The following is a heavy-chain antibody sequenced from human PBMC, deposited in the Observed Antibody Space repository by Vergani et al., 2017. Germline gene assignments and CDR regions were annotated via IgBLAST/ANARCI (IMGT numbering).Heavy chain of an antibody. J-gene: IGHJ4*02. CDR1: GFTFSSYW. D-gene: IGHD6-19*01. Sequence: EVQLVESGGGLAQPGGSLRLSCAASGFTFSSYWMHWVRQAPGKGLVWVSRINSDGSTTSYADSVKGRFTISRDNAKNTLYLQMNSLRVEDTAIYYGTRLAGTLNWGQGTLVTVSS. CDR3: TRLAGTLN. V-gene: IGHV3-74*01. CDR2: INSDGSTT.